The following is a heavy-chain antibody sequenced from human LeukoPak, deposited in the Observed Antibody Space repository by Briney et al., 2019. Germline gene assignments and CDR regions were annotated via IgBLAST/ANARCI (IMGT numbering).Heavy chain of an antibody. V-gene: IGHV4-39*07. CDR2: IFYSGST. Sequence: SETLSLTCTVSGGSISTSNYYWGWIRQPPGKGLEWIGNIFYSGSTYYSPSLRSRVTISLDTSRNQFSLRLSSVTAADTAVYYCSRLYGDYGWFDPWDQGTLVTVSS. D-gene: IGHD4-17*01. CDR1: GGSISTSNYY. J-gene: IGHJ5*02. CDR3: SRLYGDYGWFDP.